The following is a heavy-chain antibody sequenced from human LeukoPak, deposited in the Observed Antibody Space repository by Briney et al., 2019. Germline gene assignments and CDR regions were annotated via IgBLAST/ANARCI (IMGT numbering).Heavy chain of an antibody. CDR1: GFTFSSYS. CDR3: ARIVVRRAFDI. J-gene: IGHJ3*02. V-gene: IGHV3-21*01. CDR2: ISSSSSYI. D-gene: IGHD3-22*01. Sequence: WGSLRLSCAASGFTFSSYSMNWVRQAPGKGLEWVSSISSSSSYIYYADSVKGRFTICRDNAKNSLYLQMNSLRAEDTAVYYCARIVVRRAFDIWGEETMVTVSS.